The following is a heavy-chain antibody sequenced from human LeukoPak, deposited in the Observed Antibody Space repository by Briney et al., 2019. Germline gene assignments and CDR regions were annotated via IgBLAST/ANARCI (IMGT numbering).Heavy chain of an antibody. CDR2: IYYSGST. D-gene: IGHD3-22*01. CDR1: GDSISSDY. Sequence: SETLSLTCNVSGDSISSDYWSWIRQPPGKGLEWIGHIYYSGSTNYNPSLKSRVTISVDASKNHFSLKVSSVTAADTAVYYCARANSYDGSGHYYEFAYWGQGTLVTVSS. CDR3: ARANSYDGSGHYYEFAY. J-gene: IGHJ4*02. V-gene: IGHV4-59*01.